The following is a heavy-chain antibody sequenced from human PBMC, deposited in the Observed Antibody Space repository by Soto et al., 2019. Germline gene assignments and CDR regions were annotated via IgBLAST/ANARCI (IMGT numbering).Heavy chain of an antibody. V-gene: IGHV2-26*01. D-gene: IGHD2-15*01. J-gene: IGHJ6*03. CDR3: ARILETPHHYYYYYYMDV. Sequence: SGPTLVNPTETLPLTCTVSGFSLSNARVGVSWIRQPPGKALEWLAHIFSNDEKSYSTSLKSRLTISKDTSKSQVVLTMTNMDPVDTATYYCARILETPHHYYYYYYMDVWGKGTTVTVSS. CDR2: IFSNDEK. CDR1: GFSLSNARVG.